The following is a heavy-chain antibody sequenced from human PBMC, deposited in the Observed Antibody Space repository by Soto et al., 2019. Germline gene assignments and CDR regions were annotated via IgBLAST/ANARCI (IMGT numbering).Heavy chain of an antibody. V-gene: IGHV3-23*01. CDR3: AKFSSMIFGNWFDP. CDR1: GFTFSSYA. CDR2: ISGSGGST. J-gene: IGHJ5*02. D-gene: IGHD3-3*01. Sequence: EVQLLESGGGLVQPGGSLRLSCAASGFTFSSYAMSWVRQAPGKGLEWVSAISGSGGSTYYADSVKGRFTISRDNSKNTLHLQMNGLSAEDTAVYYCAKFSSMIFGNWFDPWGQGTLVTVSS.